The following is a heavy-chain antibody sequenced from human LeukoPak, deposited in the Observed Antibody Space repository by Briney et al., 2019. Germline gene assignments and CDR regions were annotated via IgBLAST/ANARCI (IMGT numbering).Heavy chain of an antibody. J-gene: IGHJ6*03. Sequence: SETLSLTCAVYGGSFSGYYWSWIRQPPGKGLEWIGEINHSGSTNYNPSLKSRVTTSVDTSKNQFSLKLSSVTAADTAVYYCARAAIKTTVTHYYYYYMDVWGKGTTVTVSS. CDR1: GGSFSGYY. CDR3: ARAAIKTTVTHYYYYYMDV. CDR2: INHSGST. D-gene: IGHD4-17*01. V-gene: IGHV4-34*01.